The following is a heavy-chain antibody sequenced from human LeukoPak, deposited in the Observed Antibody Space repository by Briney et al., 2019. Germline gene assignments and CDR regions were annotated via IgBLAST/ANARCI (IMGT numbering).Heavy chain of an antibody. CDR1: GFTFSSYT. Sequence: GGSLRLSCAASGFTFSSYTMHWVRQAPGKGLEWVAVISFDGSNKYFADSVKGRFTISRDNSKNTLYLQMNSLRAEDTAVCYCARSGSETQNWFDPWGQGTLVTVSS. J-gene: IGHJ5*02. CDR2: ISFDGSNK. V-gene: IGHV3-30*04. CDR3: ARSGSETQNWFDP. D-gene: IGHD6-25*01.